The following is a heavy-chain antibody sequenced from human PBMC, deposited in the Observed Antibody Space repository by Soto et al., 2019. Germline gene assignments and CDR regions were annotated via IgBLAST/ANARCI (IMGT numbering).Heavy chain of an antibody. J-gene: IGHJ5*02. CDR3: ARLGGSYRSWFDP. CDR1: GGSISSSSYY. Sequence: QLQLQESGPGLVKPSETLSLTCTVSGGSISSSSYYWGWIRQPPGKGLEWIGRIYYSGSTYYNPSLKSRVTISVDTSKNQFSLKLSSVTAADTAVYYCARLGGSYRSWFDPWGQGTLVTVSS. D-gene: IGHD1-26*01. CDR2: IYYSGST. V-gene: IGHV4-39*01.